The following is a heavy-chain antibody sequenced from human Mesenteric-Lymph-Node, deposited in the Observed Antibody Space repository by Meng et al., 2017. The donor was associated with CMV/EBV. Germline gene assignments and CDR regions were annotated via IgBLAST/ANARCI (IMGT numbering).Heavy chain of an antibody. V-gene: IGHV4-61*01. J-gene: IGHJ6*02. D-gene: IGHD3-3*01. CDR3: ARTAKYDFWSGTYYYYYAMDV. CDR2: ISYSGST. CDR1: GGSVSSGSYY. Sequence: GSLRLSCTVSGGSVSSGSYYWSWIRQPPGKGLEWIGSISYSGSTNCNPSLKSRVTISVGTSKNQFSLELSSVTAADTAVYFCARTAKYDFWSGTYYYYYAMDVWGQGTTVTVSS.